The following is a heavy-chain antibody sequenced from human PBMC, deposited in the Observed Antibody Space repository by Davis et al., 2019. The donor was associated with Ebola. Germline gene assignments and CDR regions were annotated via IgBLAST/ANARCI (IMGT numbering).Heavy chain of an antibody. CDR2: IKQDGSEK. CDR3: AKELACSSTSCYILGYYYYGMDV. D-gene: IGHD2-2*02. V-gene: IGHV3-7*03. CDR1: GFTFSSYW. J-gene: IGHJ6*02. Sequence: PGGSLRLSCAASGFTFSSYWMSWVRQAPGKGLEWVANIKQDGSEKYYVDSVKGRFTISRDNSKNTLYLQMNSLRAEDTAVYYCAKELACSSTSCYILGYYYYGMDVWGQGTTVTVSS.